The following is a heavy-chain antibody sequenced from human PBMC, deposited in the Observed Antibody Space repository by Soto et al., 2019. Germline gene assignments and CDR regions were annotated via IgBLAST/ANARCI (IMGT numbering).Heavy chain of an antibody. Sequence: ASVKVSCKASGYTFTSYAMHWVRQAPGQRLEWMGWINAGNGNTKYSQKFQGRVTITRDTSASTAYMELSSLRSEDTAVYYCARSGLNYDYVWGSYRRYFDYWGQGTLVTVSS. V-gene: IGHV1-3*01. D-gene: IGHD3-16*02. CDR1: GYTFTSYA. CDR3: ARSGLNYDYVWGSYRRYFDY. J-gene: IGHJ4*02. CDR2: INAGNGNT.